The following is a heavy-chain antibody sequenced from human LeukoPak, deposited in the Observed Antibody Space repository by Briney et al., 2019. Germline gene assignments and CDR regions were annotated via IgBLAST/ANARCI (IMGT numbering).Heavy chain of an antibody. CDR3: ARDISSSWYRGDAFDI. CDR2: ISSSSSTI. CDR1: GFTFSSYS. V-gene: IGHV3-48*04. D-gene: IGHD6-13*01. Sequence: GGSLRLSCAASGFTFSSYSMNWVRQAPGKGLEWVSYISSSSSTIYYADSVKGRFTISRDNAKNSLYLQMNSLRAEDTAVYYCARDISSSWYRGDAFDIWGQGTMVTVSS. J-gene: IGHJ3*02.